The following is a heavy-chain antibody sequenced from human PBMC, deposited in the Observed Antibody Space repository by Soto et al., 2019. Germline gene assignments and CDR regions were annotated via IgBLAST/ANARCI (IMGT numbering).Heavy chain of an antibody. D-gene: IGHD1-26*01. CDR3: ARDGGRHSGGIDY. Sequence: QVQLVQSAAEVKKPGSSVQVSCKASGGTFSSYSINWVRQAPGQGLEWMGEIIPIFGTANYAQKFQGRVTITADESTSTAYMELSSLRSEDTAVYYCARDGGRHSGGIDYWGQGTLVTVSS. V-gene: IGHV1-69*01. J-gene: IGHJ4*02. CDR1: GGTFSSYS. CDR2: IIPIFGTA.